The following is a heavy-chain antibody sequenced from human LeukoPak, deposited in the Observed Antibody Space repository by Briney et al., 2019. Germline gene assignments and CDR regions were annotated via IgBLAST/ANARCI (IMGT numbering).Heavy chain of an antibody. D-gene: IGHD3-22*01. J-gene: IGHJ4*02. Sequence: SVKVSCKASGYTFTSYDISWVRQAPGQGLEWMGGIIPIFGTANYAQKFQGRVTITADKSTSTAYMELSSLRSEDTAVYYCAAFYDSSGLRIDYWGQGTLVTVSS. CDR1: GYTFTSYD. CDR3: AAFYDSSGLRIDY. CDR2: IIPIFGTA. V-gene: IGHV1-69*06.